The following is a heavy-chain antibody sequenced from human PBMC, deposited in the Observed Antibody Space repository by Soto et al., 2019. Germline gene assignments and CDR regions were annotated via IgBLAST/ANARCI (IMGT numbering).Heavy chain of an antibody. Sequence: QVQLQESGPGLVKPSETLSLTCTVSGASISSYHWSWIRQTPGKGLEWIGYVYYSGSANYNPALQCRVTFSVDTSKNQVSLKLSSVTAADTGVYYCAAAVPAEYVFPYYYMDVWGKGTTVTVSS. D-gene: IGHD3-16*01. J-gene: IGHJ6*03. CDR3: AAAVPAEYVFPYYYMDV. V-gene: IGHV4-59*01. CDR1: GASISSYH. CDR2: VYYSGSA.